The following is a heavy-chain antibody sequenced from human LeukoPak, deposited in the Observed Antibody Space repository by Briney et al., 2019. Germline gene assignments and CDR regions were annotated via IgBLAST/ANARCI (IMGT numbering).Heavy chain of an antibody. CDR2: IIPIFGTA. J-gene: IGHJ4*02. V-gene: IGHV1-69*05. CDR1: GGTFSSYA. CDR3: ARDRGTGYSGSYLDFDY. Sequence: SVKVSCKASGGTFSSYAISWVRQAPGQGLEWMGGIIPIFGTANYAQKFQGRVTITTDESTSTAYMELSSLRSEDTAVYYCARDRGTGYSGSYLDFDYWGQGALVTVSS. D-gene: IGHD1-26*01.